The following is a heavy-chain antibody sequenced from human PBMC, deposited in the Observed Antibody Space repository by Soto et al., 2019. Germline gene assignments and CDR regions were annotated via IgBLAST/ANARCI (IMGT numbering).Heavy chain of an antibody. CDR1: GASIRSTSHS. Sequence: HLHLQESGSGLVKPSQTLSLTCTVSGASIRSTSHSWSWLRQPPGKGLEWIGYIYDNDNNYYNPSLKTRVTMSLDRSKNQVSLNLTSVTAADSAVYYCARENFGSRDSNWFDPWGQGILVTVSS. J-gene: IGHJ5*02. V-gene: IGHV4-30-2*01. D-gene: IGHD3-3*01. CDR2: IYDNDNN. CDR3: ARENFGSRDSNWFDP.